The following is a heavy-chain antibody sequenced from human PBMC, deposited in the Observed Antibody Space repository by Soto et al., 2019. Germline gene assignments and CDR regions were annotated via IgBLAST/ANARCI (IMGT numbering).Heavy chain of an antibody. CDR1: GFTFSSYG. CDR2: IWYDGSNK. V-gene: IGHV3-33*01. Sequence: QVQLVESGGGVVQPGRSLRLSCAASGFTFSSYGMHWVRQAPGKGQEWVAVIWYDGSNKYYADSVKGRFTISRDNSKNTLYLQMNSLRAEDTAVYYCARAKAAGTPMVGYWGQGTLVTVSS. J-gene: IGHJ4*02. CDR3: ARAKAAGTPMVGY. D-gene: IGHD6-13*01.